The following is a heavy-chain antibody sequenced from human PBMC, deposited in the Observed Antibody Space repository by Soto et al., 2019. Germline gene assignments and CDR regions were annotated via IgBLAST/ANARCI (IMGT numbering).Heavy chain of an antibody. D-gene: IGHD3-10*01. V-gene: IGHV3-74*01. J-gene: IGHJ5*02. CDR1: GFIFSTYW. CDR2: INTDGSRT. CDR3: ARVKSGSYDWFDP. Sequence: EVQLVESGGGLGQPGGSLRLSCAASGFIFSTYWMHWVRQVPGKGLAWVSRINTDGSRTSYADSVKGRFTISRDNAKNTVYLQMNSLRAGDTAVDFCARVKSGSYDWFDPWGQGTLVTVSS.